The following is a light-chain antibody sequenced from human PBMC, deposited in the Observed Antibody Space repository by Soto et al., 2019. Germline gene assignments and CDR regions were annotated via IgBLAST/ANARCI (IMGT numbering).Light chain of an antibody. CDR3: LQYHYWWT. CDR1: QSISNN. CDR2: GAS. J-gene: IGKJ1*01. V-gene: IGKV3-15*01. Sequence: EILMTQSPATLSVSPGESATLSCRASQSISNNLAWFQQRPGQARRLPLYGASTRAAGIPARFSGSGAETEFTLTIGTLQSEDFAGYDWLQYHYWWTFGQGTMREVK.